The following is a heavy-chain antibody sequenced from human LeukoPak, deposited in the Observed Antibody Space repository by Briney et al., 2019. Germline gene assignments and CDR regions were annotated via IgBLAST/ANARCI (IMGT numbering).Heavy chain of an antibody. CDR1: GGSISSYY. CDR2: IYYSGNT. Sequence: SETLSLTCTVSGGSISSYYWSWIRQPPGKGLEWIGYIYYSGNTNYNPSLKSRVTISVDTSKNQFSLKLSSVTAADTAVYYCARGVDSGWYGELGYWGQGTLVTVSS. V-gene: IGHV4-59*01. D-gene: IGHD6-19*01. J-gene: IGHJ4*02. CDR3: ARGVDSGWYGELGY.